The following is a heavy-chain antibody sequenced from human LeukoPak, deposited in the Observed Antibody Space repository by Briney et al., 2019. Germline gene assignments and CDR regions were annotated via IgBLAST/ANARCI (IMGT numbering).Heavy chain of an antibody. CDR1: GFTFSTYA. Sequence: GGSLRLSCGASGFTFSTYAMSWVRQPPAKGLEWVASISGRGELTYYTDSVRGRFTISRDNSRSTLYLQMNFLRTDDTAVYYCVKDRPNYYGSEGHYYRQNGDSWGQGTLVTVSS. J-gene: IGHJ5*01. V-gene: IGHV3-23*01. CDR2: ISGRGELT. D-gene: IGHD3-22*01. CDR3: VKDRPNYYGSEGHYYRQNGDS.